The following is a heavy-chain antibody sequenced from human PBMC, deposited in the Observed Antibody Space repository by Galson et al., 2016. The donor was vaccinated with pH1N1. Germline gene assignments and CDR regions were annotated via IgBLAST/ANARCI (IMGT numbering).Heavy chain of an antibody. CDR1: GYTFTNYG. D-gene: IGHD3-3*01. CDR2: ISAYNGNT. CDR3: ARDHGFWSGSRFDP. Sequence: SVKVSCKASGYTFTNYGISWVRQAPGQGLEWMGWISAYNGNTNYAQKLQGRVTMTTDTSTSTAYMELRSLGSDDTAVYYCARDHGFWSGSRFDPWGQGTTVTVSS. J-gene: IGHJ6*02. V-gene: IGHV1-18*01.